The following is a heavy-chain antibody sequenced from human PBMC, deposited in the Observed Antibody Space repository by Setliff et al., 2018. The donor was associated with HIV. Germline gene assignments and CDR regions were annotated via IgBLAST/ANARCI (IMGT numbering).Heavy chain of an antibody. Sequence: GASVKVSCKASGYSFTTSGVSWVRQAPGQGLEWMGWINIRSGNTNYAQKFQGRVTMTTDTSTNTAYMELRSLRFDDTAVYFCVRDLYDYWGQGTLVTVSS. CDR2: INIRSGNT. J-gene: IGHJ4*02. V-gene: IGHV1-18*01. CDR3: VRDLYDY. CDR1: GYSFTTSG.